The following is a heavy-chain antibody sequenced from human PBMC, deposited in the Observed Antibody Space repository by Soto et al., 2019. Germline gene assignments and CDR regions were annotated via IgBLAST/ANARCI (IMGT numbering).Heavy chain of an antibody. J-gene: IGHJ6*03. CDR2: IWYDGSNK. CDR1: GFTFSSYG. D-gene: IGHD2-15*01. V-gene: IGHV3-33*01. Sequence: GGSLRLSCAASGFTFSSYGMHWVRQAPGKGLEWVAVIWYDGSNKYYADSVKGRFTMSRDNSKNTLYLQMNSLRAEDTAVYYCARDWRYCSGGSCSPYYYMDVWGKGTTVTVSS. CDR3: ARDWRYCSGGSCSPYYYMDV.